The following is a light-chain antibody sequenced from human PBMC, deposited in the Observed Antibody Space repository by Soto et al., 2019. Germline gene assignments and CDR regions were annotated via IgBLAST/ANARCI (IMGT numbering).Light chain of an antibody. J-gene: IGLJ2*01. CDR3: SSYAGSSVV. CDR1: STDFVGYNR. Sequence: QSALTQPPSVSGSPGQSVTISCTGTSTDFVGYNRVSWYQQPPGTAPKLMIYEVSKRPSGVPDRFSGSKSGNTASLTISGLQAADEADYYCSSYAGSSVVFGGGTKLTVL. CDR2: EVS. V-gene: IGLV2-18*02.